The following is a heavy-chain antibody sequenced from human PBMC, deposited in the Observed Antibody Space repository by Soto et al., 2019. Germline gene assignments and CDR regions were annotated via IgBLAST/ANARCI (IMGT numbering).Heavy chain of an antibody. CDR3: ARDGTSGDYGEYYYYYGMDV. CDR2: ISAYNGNT. V-gene: IGHV1-18*04. CDR1: GYTFTSYG. J-gene: IGHJ6*02. D-gene: IGHD4-17*01. Sequence: ASVKVSCKASGYTFTSYGISWVRQAPGQGLEWMGWISAYNGNTNYAQKLQGRVTMTTDTSTSVAYMELRSLRSDDTAVYYCARDGTSGDYGEYYYYYGMDVWGQGTTVTVSS.